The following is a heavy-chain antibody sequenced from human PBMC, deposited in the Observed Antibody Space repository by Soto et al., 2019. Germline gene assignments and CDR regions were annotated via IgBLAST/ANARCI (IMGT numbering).Heavy chain of an antibody. CDR1: GYTFFTYD. Sequence: QVHLVQSGVEVKTPGASVKVSCQASGYTFFTYDISWVRQAPGQGLEWMVWISTYSGDTKYAQKFQGSVTMTTDTSTTIAYMVLRSLTSDDMGVNSCARLHGTATSENWSDPWGQGTLVTVSS. CDR2: ISTYSGDT. D-gene: IGHD2-8*02. J-gene: IGHJ5*02. V-gene: IGHV1-18*03. CDR3: ARLHGTATSENWSDP.